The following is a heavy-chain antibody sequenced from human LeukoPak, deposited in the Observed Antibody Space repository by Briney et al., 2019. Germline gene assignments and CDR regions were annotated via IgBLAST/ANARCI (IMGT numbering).Heavy chain of an antibody. D-gene: IGHD4-11*01. CDR3: VRAKDYRGAFDI. CDR2: INYDGSST. J-gene: IGHJ3*02. CDR1: AFTFSDYW. V-gene: IGHV3-74*03. Sequence: GGSLRLSCAASAFTFSDYWMHWVRQAPGKGLVWDSRINYDGSSTTYAGPVKGRFTISRDNTKNTLYLQMNSLRAEDTAVYYCVRAKDYRGAFDIWGQGTMVTVSS.